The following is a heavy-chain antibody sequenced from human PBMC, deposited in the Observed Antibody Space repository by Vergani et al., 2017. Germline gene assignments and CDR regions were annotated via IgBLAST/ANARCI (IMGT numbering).Heavy chain of an antibody. Sequence: QVQLQQWGAGLLKPSETLSLTCAVYGGSFSGYYWSWIRQPPGKGLEWIGEINHSGSTNYNPSLKRRVTISVDTSKNQSSLKLSAVTAADTAVYYCAREEIAARPFDYWGQGTLVTGSS. CDR3: AREEIAARPFDY. V-gene: IGHV4-34*01. CDR1: GGSFSGYY. CDR2: INHSGST. D-gene: IGHD6-6*01. J-gene: IGHJ4*02.